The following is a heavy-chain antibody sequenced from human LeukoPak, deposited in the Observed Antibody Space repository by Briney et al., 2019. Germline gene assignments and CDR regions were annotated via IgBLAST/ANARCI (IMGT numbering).Heavy chain of an antibody. Sequence: GSLRLSCAVSGITLSNYGMSWVRQAPGKGLEWVAGISHSGGRTNYADSVKGRFTISRDNPKNTLYLQMNSLRAEDTAVYFCAKRGVVIRVILVGFHKEAYYFDSWGQGALVTVSS. CDR3: AKRGVVIRVILVGFHKEAYYFDS. CDR1: GITLSNYG. D-gene: IGHD3-22*01. J-gene: IGHJ4*02. CDR2: ISHSGGRT. V-gene: IGHV3-23*01.